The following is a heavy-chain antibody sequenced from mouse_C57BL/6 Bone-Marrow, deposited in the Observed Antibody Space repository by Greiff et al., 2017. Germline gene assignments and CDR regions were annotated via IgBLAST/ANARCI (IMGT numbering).Heavy chain of an antibody. D-gene: IGHD2-4*01. V-gene: IGHV1-64*01. CDR2: MNPNGGSP. CDR3: ARSYDYSDYTIDD. J-gene: IGHJ4*01. CDR1: GYTFTNYW. Sequence: VKLQQPGAELVKPGASVKLSCKASGYTFTNYWMHWVKQRPGKGLEWIGMMNPNGGSPDYNEKFKSEATMSVDNSSRTAYMELSSLTSEDSAVYYCARSYDYSDYTIDDWGQGTSVTVSS.